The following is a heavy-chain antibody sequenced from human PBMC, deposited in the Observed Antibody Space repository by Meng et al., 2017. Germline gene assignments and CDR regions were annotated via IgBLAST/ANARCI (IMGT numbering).Heavy chain of an antibody. CDR1: GFTFSNAW. D-gene: IGHD3-22*01. Sequence: GESLKISCAASGFTFSNAWMSWVRQAPGKGLEWVSAISGSGGSTYYADSVKGRFTISRDNSKNTLYLQMNSLRAEDTAVYYCAKRGYYYDSSGYIPQYYFDYWGQGTLVTVSS. J-gene: IGHJ4*02. V-gene: IGHV3-23*01. CDR2: ISGSGGST. CDR3: AKRGYYYDSSGYIPQYYFDY.